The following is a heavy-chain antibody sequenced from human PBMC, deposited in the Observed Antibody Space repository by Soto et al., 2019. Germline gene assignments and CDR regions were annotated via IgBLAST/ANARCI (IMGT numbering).Heavy chain of an antibody. D-gene: IGHD6-19*01. CDR2: IYYSGST. J-gene: IGHJ5*02. CDR1: GGSISSYY. V-gene: IGHV4-59*01. Sequence: SETLSLTCTVSGGSISSYYWSWIRQPPGKGLEWIGYIYYSGSTNYNPSLKSRVTISVDTSKNQFSLKLSSVTAADTAVYYCARVPGSMAVAVYWFDPWGQGTLVTVSS. CDR3: ARVPGSMAVAVYWFDP.